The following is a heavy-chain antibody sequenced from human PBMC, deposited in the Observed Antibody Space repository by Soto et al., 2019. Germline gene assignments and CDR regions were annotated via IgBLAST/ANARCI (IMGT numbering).Heavy chain of an antibody. J-gene: IGHJ4*02. CDR1: GFTFSNYP. CDR2: ISAGGHNT. CDR3: ARRV. V-gene: IGHV3-23*01. Sequence: EVQVSESGGGLVQPGGSLRLLCATSGFTFSNYPMNWVRQAPGKGLEWVSGISAGGHNTYYADSVKGRFTIFRDNSQNTVSLPMDSLRVEDTAGYYCARRVWGQGTLVTVTS.